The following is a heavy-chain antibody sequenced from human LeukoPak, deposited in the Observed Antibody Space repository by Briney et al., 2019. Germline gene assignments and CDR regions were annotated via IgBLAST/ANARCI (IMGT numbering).Heavy chain of an antibody. Sequence: PGGSLRLSCAASGFTVSSNYMSWVRQAPGKGLEWVSVIYSDGSTYYADSVKGRFTISRHNSKNTLYLQMNSLRAEDTAVYYCASDYVWGSYRYTGAFDIWGQGAMVTVSS. CDR2: IYSDGST. CDR1: GFTVSSNY. D-gene: IGHD3-16*02. CDR3: ASDYVWGSYRYTGAFDI. V-gene: IGHV3-53*04. J-gene: IGHJ3*02.